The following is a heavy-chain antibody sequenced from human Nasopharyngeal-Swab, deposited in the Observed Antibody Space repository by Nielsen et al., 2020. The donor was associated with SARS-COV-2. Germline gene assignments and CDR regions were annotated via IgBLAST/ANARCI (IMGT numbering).Heavy chain of an antibody. J-gene: IGHJ3*02. V-gene: IGHV3-21*01. Sequence: GGSLRLSCVASGFTFSGYTMNWVRQAPGKGLEWISSISSTTPYIYYADSVKGRFTISRDNSKNTLYLQMNSLRAEDTAVYYCAKKYGDYVSGAFDIWGQGTMVTVSS. CDR1: GFTFSGYT. CDR3: AKKYGDYVSGAFDI. D-gene: IGHD4-17*01. CDR2: ISSTTPYI.